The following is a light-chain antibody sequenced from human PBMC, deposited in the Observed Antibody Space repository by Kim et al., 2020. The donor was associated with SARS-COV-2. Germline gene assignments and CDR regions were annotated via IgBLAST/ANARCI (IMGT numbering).Light chain of an antibody. Sequence: SVGDRVTITCRASQSISNSLNWYQQKPGRAPQLLIYAASNLQSGVPSRFSGSISGTDFTLTISSLQPEDFATYYCQQTYSSPQITFGQGTRLEIK. CDR1: QSISNS. CDR2: AAS. CDR3: QQTYSSPQIT. J-gene: IGKJ5*01. V-gene: IGKV1-39*01.